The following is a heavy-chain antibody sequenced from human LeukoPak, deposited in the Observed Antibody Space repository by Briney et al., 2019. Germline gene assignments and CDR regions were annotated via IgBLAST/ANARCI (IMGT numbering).Heavy chain of an antibody. CDR1: GFTFSSYW. Sequence: PGGSLRLSCAASGFTFSSYWMSWVRYAPGKGLEWVANIKQDGSEKYYVDSVKGRFTISRDNAKNSLYLQMNSLRAEDTAVYYCARERASAALAGNWFDPWGQGTLVTVSS. D-gene: IGHD2-21*01. CDR2: IKQDGSEK. V-gene: IGHV3-7*01. CDR3: ARERASAALAGNWFDP. J-gene: IGHJ5*02.